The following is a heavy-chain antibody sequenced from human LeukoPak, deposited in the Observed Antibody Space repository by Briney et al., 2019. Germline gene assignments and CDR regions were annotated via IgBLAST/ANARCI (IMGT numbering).Heavy chain of an antibody. CDR3: ATRGGKSDFDN. V-gene: IGHV1-69*02. Sequence: GXQAXXXGXEGMGKMIPLMGVTDYAQNFQGRVTFTADKSTKTGYMELKSLTSEDTAVYFCATRGGKSDFDNWGQGTLVTVSS. J-gene: IGHJ4*02. CDR2: MIPLMGVT.